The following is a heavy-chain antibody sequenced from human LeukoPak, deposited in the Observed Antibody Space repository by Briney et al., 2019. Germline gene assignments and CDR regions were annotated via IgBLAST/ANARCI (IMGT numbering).Heavy chain of an antibody. D-gene: IGHD6-19*01. CDR1: GFIFTSYT. CDR2: ITSSSSTI. Sequence: GGSLRLSCAASGFIFTSYTMNWVRQAPGKGLEWVSYITSSSSTIYYADSVKGRFTMSRDNAENSLYLQMNSLRDEDTAVYYCATKQWLAPPPDSWGQGTPVTVSS. CDR3: ATKQWLAPPPDS. V-gene: IGHV3-48*02. J-gene: IGHJ4*02.